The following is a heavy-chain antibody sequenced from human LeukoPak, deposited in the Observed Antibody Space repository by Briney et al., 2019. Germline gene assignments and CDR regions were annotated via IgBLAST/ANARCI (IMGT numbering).Heavy chain of an antibody. Sequence: GGSLRLSCAASRFTFDEYGMSWVRQTAGKGLEWVSGINWNGRSIGYADSVKGRFTISRDNAKNTLYLQMSSLRAEDTAVYYCARDWFHAIDYWGQGTLVTVSS. CDR3: ARDWFHAIDY. J-gene: IGHJ4*02. CDR2: INWNGRSI. CDR1: RFTFDEYG. D-gene: IGHD2/OR15-2a*01. V-gene: IGHV3-20*04.